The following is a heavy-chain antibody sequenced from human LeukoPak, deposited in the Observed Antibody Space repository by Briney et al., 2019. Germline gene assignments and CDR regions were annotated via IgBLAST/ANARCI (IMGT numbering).Heavy chain of an antibody. D-gene: IGHD6-13*01. CDR3: AKDIAAAAGRAIDY. V-gene: IGHV3-9*01. J-gene: IGHJ4*02. Sequence: PGGSLRLSCAGSGFTFGSYYITWVRQAPGKGLEWVSGISWNSGSIGYADSVKGRFTISRDNAKNSLYLQMNSLRAEDTALYYCAKDIAAAAGRAIDYWGQGTLVTVSS. CDR2: ISWNSGSI. CDR1: GFTFGSYY.